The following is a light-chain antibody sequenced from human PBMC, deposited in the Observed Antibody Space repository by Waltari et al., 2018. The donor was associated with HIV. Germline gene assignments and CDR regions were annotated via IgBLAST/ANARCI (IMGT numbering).Light chain of an antibody. J-gene: IGLJ3*02. Sequence: QSALTQPASVSGSPGQSITISCAGTSSDAGHYNLVSWYQQHPGKAPKLIVFEVTNRPSGLSSRFSGSKSDNTASLTISGLQAEDEADYYCCSYTTSDTWVFGGGTKLTVL. CDR3: CSYTTSDTWV. CDR2: EVT. V-gene: IGLV2-14*01. CDR1: SSDAGHYNL.